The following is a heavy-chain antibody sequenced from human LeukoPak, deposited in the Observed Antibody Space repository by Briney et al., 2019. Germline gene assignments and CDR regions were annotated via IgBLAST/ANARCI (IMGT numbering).Heavy chain of an antibody. V-gene: IGHV3-74*01. CDR2: ISPDGSQT. Sequence: PGGSLRVCCAASGFSLSNYWMHWVRQAPGKGLMWVSQISPDGSQTFYADSVKGRFTISRDNAKNTLFLQMDSLRAEDTALYYCVRSLRSADFWGQGTLVTVSS. J-gene: IGHJ4*02. CDR1: GFSLSNYW. CDR3: VRSLRSADF.